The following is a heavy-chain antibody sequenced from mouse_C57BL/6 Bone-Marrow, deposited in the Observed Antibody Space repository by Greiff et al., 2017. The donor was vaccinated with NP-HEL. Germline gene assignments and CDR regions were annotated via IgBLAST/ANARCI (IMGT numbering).Heavy chain of an antibody. Sequence: VQLKESGGGLVKPGGSLKLSCAASGFTFSSYAMSWVRQTPEKRLEWVATISDGGSYTYYPDNVKGRFTISRDNAKNNLYLQMSHLKSEDTAMYYCARDSSGRFAYWGQGTLVTVSA. CDR2: ISDGGSYT. CDR3: ARDSSGRFAY. CDR1: GFTFSSYA. J-gene: IGHJ3*01. V-gene: IGHV5-4*01. D-gene: IGHD3-2*02.